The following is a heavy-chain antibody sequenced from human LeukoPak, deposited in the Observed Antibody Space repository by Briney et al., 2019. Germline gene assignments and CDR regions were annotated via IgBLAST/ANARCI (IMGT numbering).Heavy chain of an antibody. J-gene: IGHJ4*02. V-gene: IGHV3-23*01. CDR3: AKENPVGGTNYFDY. CDR1: GFIFSSYA. D-gene: IGHD1-26*01. CDR2: ISTSGSST. Sequence: GGSLRLSCAASGFIFSSYAMSWVRQAPGKGLEWVSAISTSGSSTDYADSVQGRFTISRDNSKRTLYLQMNSLRAEDTAIYYCAKENPVGGTNYFDYWGQGTLVTVSS.